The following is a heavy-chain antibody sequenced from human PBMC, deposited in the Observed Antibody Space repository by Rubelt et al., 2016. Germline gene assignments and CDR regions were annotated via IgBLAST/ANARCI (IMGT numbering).Heavy chain of an antibody. D-gene: IGHD1-14*01. CDR1: GYTFTGYY. CDR2: INPNSGGT. Sequence: GQSGAEVKKPGASVKVSCKASGYTFTGYYMHWVRQAPGQGLEWMGWINPNSGGTNYAQKFQGRVTMTRDTSISTAYMEMRSLRSDDTAVYYCARDTQPEPDYYYYGMDVWGQGTTVTVSS. J-gene: IGHJ6*02. CDR3: ARDTQPEPDYYYYGMDV. V-gene: IGHV1-2*02.